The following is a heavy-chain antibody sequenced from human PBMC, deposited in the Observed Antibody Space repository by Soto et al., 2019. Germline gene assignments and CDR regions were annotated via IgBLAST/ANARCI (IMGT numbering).Heavy chain of an antibody. CDR2: IGSPDQT. CDR1: GLSFSVYA. Sequence: PGGSLRLSCVDSGLSFSVYAFNWVRQAPGKGLEWVSTIGSPDQTYYADSVKGRFTISRDNAKNSLFLQMNSLRAEDTAVYYCSGCSGGACHQNYGMDVWGQGTTVTVSS. J-gene: IGHJ6*02. V-gene: IGHV3-21*01. D-gene: IGHD2-15*01. CDR3: SGCSGGACHQNYGMDV.